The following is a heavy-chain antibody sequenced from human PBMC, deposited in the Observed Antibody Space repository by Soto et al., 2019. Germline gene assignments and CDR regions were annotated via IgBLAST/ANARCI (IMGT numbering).Heavy chain of an antibody. CDR3: AKDHAYYYYDSSGTLDYFDY. CDR2: ISGSGGST. D-gene: IGHD3-22*01. CDR1: GFTFSSYA. Sequence: GGSLRHSCAASGFTFSSYAMSWVRQAPGKGLEWVSAISGSGGSTYYADSVKGRFTISRDNSKNTLYLQMNSLRAEDTAVYYCAKDHAYYYYDSSGTLDYFDYWGQGTLVTVSS. J-gene: IGHJ4*02. V-gene: IGHV3-23*01.